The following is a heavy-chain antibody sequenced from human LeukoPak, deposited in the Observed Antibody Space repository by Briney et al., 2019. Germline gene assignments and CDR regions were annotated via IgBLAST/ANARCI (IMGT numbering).Heavy chain of an antibody. CDR2: IYYSGST. CDR3: ARFRAYSNYGYYYYYMDV. V-gene: IGHV4-59*01. D-gene: IGHD4-11*01. J-gene: IGHJ6*03. CDR1: GGSISSYY. Sequence: SETLSLTCTVSGGSISSYYWSWIRQPPGQGLEWIGYIYYSGSTNYNPSLKSRVTISVDTSKNQFSLKLSSVTAAATAVYYCARFRAYSNYGYYYYYMDVWGKGTTVTVSS.